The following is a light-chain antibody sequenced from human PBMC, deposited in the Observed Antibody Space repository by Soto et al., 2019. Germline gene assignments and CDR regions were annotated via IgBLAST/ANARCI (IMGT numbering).Light chain of an antibody. J-gene: IGKJ5*01. Sequence: EILLTQSPGTLSLSPGEIATRSFRAVQSLSSIYFAWYQHKPGQGPRLLIYGAFTRATGIPDRFSGSGSGTDFTLTISRLEPEDFEVYYCQQHETLITFGQGTRLEIK. V-gene: IGKV3-20*01. CDR1: QSLSSIY. CDR3: QQHETLIT. CDR2: GAF.